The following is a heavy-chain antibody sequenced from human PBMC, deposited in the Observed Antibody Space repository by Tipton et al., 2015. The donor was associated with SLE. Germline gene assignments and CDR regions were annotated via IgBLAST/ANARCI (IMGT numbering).Heavy chain of an antibody. V-gene: IGHV4-38-2*01. D-gene: IGHD2-21*01. CDR2: SYHSGRT. CDR3: ARVPLAPYCGGDCYGGFDY. J-gene: IGHJ4*02. Sequence: TLSLTCAVSGYSISSGYYWGWIRQPPGMGLEWIGSSYHSGRTYYNPSLKSRVTISVDTSKNQFPLKLSSVTAADTAVYYCARVPLAPYCGGDCYGGFDYWSQGTLVTVAS. CDR1: GYSISSGYY.